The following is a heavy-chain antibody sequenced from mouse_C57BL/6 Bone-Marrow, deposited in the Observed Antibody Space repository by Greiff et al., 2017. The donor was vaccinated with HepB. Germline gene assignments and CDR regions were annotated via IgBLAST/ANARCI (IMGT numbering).Heavy chain of an antibody. CDR1: GYSFTGYY. D-gene: IGHD1-1*01. V-gene: IGHV1-42*01. CDR2: INPSTGGT. Sequence: DVQLQESGPELVKPGASVKISCKASGYSFTGYYMNWVKQSPEKSLEWIGEINPSTGGTTYNQKFKAKATLTVDKSSSTAYMQLKSLTSEDSAVYYCARRTTVVADYYAMDYWGQGTSVTVSS. CDR3: ARRTTVVADYYAMDY. J-gene: IGHJ4*01.